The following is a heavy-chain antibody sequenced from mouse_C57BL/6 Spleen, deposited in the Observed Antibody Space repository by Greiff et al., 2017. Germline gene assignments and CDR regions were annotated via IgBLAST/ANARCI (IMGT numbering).Heavy chain of an antibody. Sequence: EVKVVESGGGLVKPGGSLKLSCAASGFTFSDYGMHWVRQAPEKGLEWVAYISSGSSTIYYADTVKGRFTISRDNAKNTLFLQMTSLRSEDTAMYYCARTGFTTVVFDYWGQGTTLTVSS. V-gene: IGHV5-17*01. D-gene: IGHD1-1*01. CDR2: ISSGSSTI. CDR3: ARTGFTTVVFDY. J-gene: IGHJ2*01. CDR1: GFTFSDYG.